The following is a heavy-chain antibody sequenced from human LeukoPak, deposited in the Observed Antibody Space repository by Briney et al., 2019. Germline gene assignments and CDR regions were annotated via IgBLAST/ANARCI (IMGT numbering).Heavy chain of an antibody. V-gene: IGHV4-30-4*01. Sequence: PSQTLSLTCTVAGGSISSGDYYWRWIRQPPGKGLEWIGYIYYSGSTYYNPPLKSRVTISVDTSKNQFSLKLSSVTAADTAVYYCARGWPAFDIWGQGTMVAVSS. J-gene: IGHJ3*02. CDR2: IYYSGST. CDR3: ARGWPAFDI. CDR1: GGSISSGDYY. D-gene: IGHD5-24*01.